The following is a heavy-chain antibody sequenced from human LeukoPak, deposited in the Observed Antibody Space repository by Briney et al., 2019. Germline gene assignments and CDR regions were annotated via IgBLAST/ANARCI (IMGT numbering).Heavy chain of an antibody. CDR2: INPSGGSR. V-gene: IGHV1-46*01. CDR3: ARMLWGYSCGLDY. D-gene: IGHD5-18*01. CDR1: GYTFTIYY. J-gene: IGHJ4*02. Sequence: ASVKVSCTASGYTFTIYYMHWVRQPPGQGLEWMGIINPSGGSRSYAHKFQSRGTMIRDRSTSTVYMELSSLRSEDTAVYYCARMLWGYSCGLDYWGQGTLVTVSS.